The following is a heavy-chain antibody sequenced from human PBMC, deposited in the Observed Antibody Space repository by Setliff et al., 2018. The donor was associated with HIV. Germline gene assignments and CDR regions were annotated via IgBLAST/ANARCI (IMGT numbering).Heavy chain of an antibody. J-gene: IGHJ4*02. CDR1: GFTFSDYY. CDR3: ARDKDEDYGSTSFDY. Sequence: GGSLRLSCAASGFTFSDYYMSWLRQAPGKGLEWVSYISRDGNTIHYADSVKGRFTISRDDAKNSLYLQLNSLRPEDTAVYYCARDKDEDYGSTSFDYWGQGILVTVSS. CDR2: ISRDGNTI. V-gene: IGHV3-11*01. D-gene: IGHD4-17*01.